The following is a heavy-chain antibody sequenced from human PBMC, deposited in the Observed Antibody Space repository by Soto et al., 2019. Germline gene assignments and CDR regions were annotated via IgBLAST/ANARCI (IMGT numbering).Heavy chain of an antibody. J-gene: IGHJ4*02. D-gene: IGHD6-19*01. CDR1: GFTFSSYA. CDR3: AKFRETGGWYGPIDY. CDR2: ISGSGGST. Sequence: EVQLLESGGGLVQPGGSLRLSCAASGFTFSSYAMTWVRQAPGKGLEWVSAISGSGGSTYYADSAKGRFTISRDNSKNTLYLQMDSLRAGDTAVYYCAKFRETGGWYGPIDYWGQGTLVTVSS. V-gene: IGHV3-23*01.